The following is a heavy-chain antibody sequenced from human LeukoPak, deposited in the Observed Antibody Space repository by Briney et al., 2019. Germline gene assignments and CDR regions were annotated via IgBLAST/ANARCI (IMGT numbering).Heavy chain of an antibody. V-gene: IGHV4-59*01. J-gene: IGHJ3*02. CDR1: GGSISTYY. CDR3: ASLTTAEAFDI. Sequence: PSETLSLTCTVSGGSISTYYWSWIRQPPGKGLEWIGYINYTGSTNYNASLKSRVTISLDTSKNQFSLKLTSVTAADTAVYYCASLTTAEAFDIWGQGTMVTVSS. D-gene: IGHD3-22*01. CDR2: INYTGST.